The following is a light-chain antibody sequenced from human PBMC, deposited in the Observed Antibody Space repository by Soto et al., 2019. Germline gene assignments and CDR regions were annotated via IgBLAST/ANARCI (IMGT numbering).Light chain of an antibody. CDR1: QSLRHHNGYNY. V-gene: IGKV2-28*01. CDR2: LGS. Sequence: DIVMTQSPLSLPVTPGEPASISCRSSQSLRHHNGYNYLDWYLQKPGQSPQVLIYLGSNRASGVPDSVIGSGSGTVFTLKISRVEAEDVGVYYCIQTLQAPYSFGQGTKLEIK. CDR3: IQTLQAPYS. J-gene: IGKJ2*01.